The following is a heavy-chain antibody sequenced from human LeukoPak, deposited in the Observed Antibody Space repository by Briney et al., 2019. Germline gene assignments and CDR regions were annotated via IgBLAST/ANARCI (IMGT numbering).Heavy chain of an antibody. J-gene: IGHJ4*02. V-gene: IGHV3-11*04. D-gene: IGHD6-19*01. Sequence: GGSLRLPCAASGLTFSDYYMSWIRQAPGKGLEWVSYISSSGSTIYYADSVKGRFTISRDNAKNSLYLQMNSLRAEDTAVYYCARDGIAVAAIPLRYFDYWGQGTLVTVSS. CDR3: ARDGIAVAAIPLRYFDY. CDR1: GLTFSDYY. CDR2: ISSSGSTI.